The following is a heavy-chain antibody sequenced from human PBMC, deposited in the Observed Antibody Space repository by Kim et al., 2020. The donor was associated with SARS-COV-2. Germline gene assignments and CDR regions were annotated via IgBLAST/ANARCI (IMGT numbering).Heavy chain of an antibody. D-gene: IGHD1-26*01. J-gene: IGHJ6*02. V-gene: IGHV4-34*01. CDR3: ARSGGATYYGMDV. Sequence: YNPSLKSRVTISVDTSKSQFSLKLSSVTAADTAVYYCARSGGATYYGMDVWGQGTTVTVSS.